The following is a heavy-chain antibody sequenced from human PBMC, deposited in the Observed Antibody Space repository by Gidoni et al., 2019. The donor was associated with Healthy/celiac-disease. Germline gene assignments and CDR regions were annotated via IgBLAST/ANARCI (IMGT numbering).Heavy chain of an antibody. Sequence: MGGIIPIFGTANYAQKFQGRVTITADESTSTAYMELSSLRSEDTAVYYCARERGYCSGGSCYYGMDVWGQGTTVTVSS. J-gene: IGHJ6*02. CDR2: IIPIFGTA. CDR3: ARERGYCSGGSCYYGMDV. V-gene: IGHV1-69*01. D-gene: IGHD2-15*01.